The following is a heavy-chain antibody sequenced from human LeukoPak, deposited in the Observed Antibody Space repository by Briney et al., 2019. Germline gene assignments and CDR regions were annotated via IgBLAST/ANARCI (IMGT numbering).Heavy chain of an antibody. CDR2: ITTSGSTI. J-gene: IGHJ5*02. CDR3: ARDGANSNWNDPRNWFDP. CDR1: GFDLSDYY. V-gene: IGHV3-11*01. Sequence: GGSLRLSCEASGFDLSDYYMTWTRQTPGRGLEWVSYITTSGSTIYYADSVKGRFTISRDNSKNSLFLHMNSLRAEDTAIYYCARDGANSNWNDPRNWFDPWGQGTLVIVSS. D-gene: IGHD1-1*01.